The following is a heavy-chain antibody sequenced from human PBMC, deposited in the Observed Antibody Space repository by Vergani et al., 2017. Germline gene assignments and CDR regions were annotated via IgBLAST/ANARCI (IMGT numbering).Heavy chain of an antibody. D-gene: IGHD6-25*01. V-gene: IGHV3-9*01. CDR3: AKELAAGLYYYYLDD. Sequence: EVRLVESGGDLVQPGRSLRLSCEASGFTFNGYAMHWVRQVPAKGRGWISGIDWRSGSEGYAESVKGRVTITRDNAKKSLYLQMNSLRGDDTALYYCAKELAAGLYYYYLDDWGKGTPVTVSS. CDR1: GFTFNGYA. J-gene: IGHJ6*03. CDR2: IDWRSGSE.